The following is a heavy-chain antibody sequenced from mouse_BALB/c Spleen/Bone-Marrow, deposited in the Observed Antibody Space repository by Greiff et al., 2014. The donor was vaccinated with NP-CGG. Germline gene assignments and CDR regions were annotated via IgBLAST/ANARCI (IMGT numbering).Heavy chain of an antibody. J-gene: IGHJ2*01. CDR2: INPGSGGT. CDR1: GYAFTNYL. CDR3: ARRDGSYFDY. V-gene: IGHV1-54*01. D-gene: IGHD3-3*01. Sequence: QVQLQQPGAELVRPGTSVKVSCKAFGYAFTNYLIEWVKQRPGQGLEWIGMINPGSGGTNYNEKFKGKATLTADKSSSTAYMQLSSLTSDDSAVYFCARRDGSYFDYWGQGTTLTVSS.